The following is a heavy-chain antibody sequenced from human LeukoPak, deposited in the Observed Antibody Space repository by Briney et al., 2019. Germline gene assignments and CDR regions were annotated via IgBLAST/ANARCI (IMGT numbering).Heavy chain of an antibody. V-gene: IGHV3-30*03. CDR2: ISYDGSNK. CDR3: ARDYYDSSGCDY. Sequence: GGSLRLSCAASGFTFSSYGMHWVRQAPGKGLEWVAVISYDGSNKYYADSVKGRFTISRDNSKNTLYLQMNSLRAEDTAVYYSARDYYDSSGCDYWGQGTLVTVSS. D-gene: IGHD3-22*01. CDR1: GFTFSSYG. J-gene: IGHJ4*02.